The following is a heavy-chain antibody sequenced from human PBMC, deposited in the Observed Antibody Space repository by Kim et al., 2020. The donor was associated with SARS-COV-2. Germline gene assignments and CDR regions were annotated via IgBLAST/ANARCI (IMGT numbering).Heavy chain of an antibody. V-gene: IGHV3-66*01. CDR2: IYSGGST. J-gene: IGHJ4*02. CDR3: ATQAPPDYGSPPFDY. D-gene: IGHD3-10*01. Sequence: GGSLRLSCAASGFTVSSNYMSWVRQAPGKGLEWVSVIYSGGSTYYADSVKGRFTISRDNSKNTLYLQMNSLRAEDTAVYYCATQAPPDYGSPPFDYWGQGTLVTVSS. CDR1: GFTVSSNY.